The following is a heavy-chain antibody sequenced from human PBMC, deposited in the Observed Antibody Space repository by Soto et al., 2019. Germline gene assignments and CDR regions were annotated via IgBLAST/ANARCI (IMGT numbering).Heavy chain of an antibody. CDR1: GGTFSSYA. V-gene: IGHV1-69*12. CDR3: ARDTGGSGGWFDP. J-gene: IGHJ5*02. Sequence: QVQLVQSGAEVKKPGSSVKVSCKASGGTFSSYAISWVRQAPGQGLEWMGGIIPIFGTANYAQKFQGRVTITADESASTAYMGLGSLGSEDTAVYYCARDTGGSGGWFDPWGQGTLVTVSS. D-gene: IGHD6-19*01. CDR2: IIPIFGTA.